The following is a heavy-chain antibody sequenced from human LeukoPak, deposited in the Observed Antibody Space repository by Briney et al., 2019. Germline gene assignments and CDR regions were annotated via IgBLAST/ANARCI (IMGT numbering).Heavy chain of an antibody. D-gene: IGHD5/OR15-5a*01. Sequence: SVKVSCKNSGFTFINSAIQWVRQARGQRLEWIGWIVVGSGNTNYAQKFQQRVSITRDMSTNTAYMELRSLRSEDTAVYYCAADDLSTGFWGQGTLVTVSS. CDR1: GFTFINSA. CDR3: AADDLSTGF. V-gene: IGHV1-58*02. CDR2: IVVGSGNT. J-gene: IGHJ4*02.